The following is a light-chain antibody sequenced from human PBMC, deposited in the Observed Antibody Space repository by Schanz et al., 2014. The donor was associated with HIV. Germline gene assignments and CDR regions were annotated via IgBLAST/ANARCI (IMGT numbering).Light chain of an antibody. J-gene: IGLJ2*01. V-gene: IGLV1-51*01. CDR1: ALNLGHNF. CDR3: GTWDSSLSGVV. Sequence: QSLLTQPPSVSAAPGQRVTISCSGGALNLGHNFVSWYQQFPGTAPKLLIFADYQRPSEIPDRISGSKTGTSATLAINGLQTGDEADYYCGTWDSSLSGVVFGGGTKLTVL. CDR2: ADY.